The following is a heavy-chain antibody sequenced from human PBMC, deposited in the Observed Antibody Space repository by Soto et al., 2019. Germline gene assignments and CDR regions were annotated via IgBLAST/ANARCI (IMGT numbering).Heavy chain of an antibody. CDR1: GYTFTSYD. D-gene: IGHD3-22*01. CDR2: MNPNSGNT. Sequence: VQLVQSGAEVKKPGASVKVSCKASGYTFTSYDINWVRQATGQGLEWMGWMNPNSGNTGYAQKFQGRVTMTRSNSVSTAYMELTGLRSEDTAVYYCARGHNYHDSSGYYGDWGQGTLVTVSS. V-gene: IGHV1-8*01. CDR3: ARGHNYHDSSGYYGD. J-gene: IGHJ4*02.